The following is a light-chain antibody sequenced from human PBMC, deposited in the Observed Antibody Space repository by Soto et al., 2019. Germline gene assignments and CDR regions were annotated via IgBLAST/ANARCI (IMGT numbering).Light chain of an antibody. CDR3: SSYTTSSTYV. CDR1: SNDVGYYNY. V-gene: IGLV2-14*01. J-gene: IGLJ1*01. Sequence: QAVVTQPASVSGSPGQSITISCTGTSNDVGYYNYVSWYQQHPGKAPKVMIYEVSNRPSGVSKRFSGSESGNTASLTISGLQAEDEADYYCSSYTTSSTYVFGTGTKLTVL. CDR2: EVS.